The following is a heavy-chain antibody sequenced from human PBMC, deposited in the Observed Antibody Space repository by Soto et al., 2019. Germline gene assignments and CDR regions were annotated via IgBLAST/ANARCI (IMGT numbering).Heavy chain of an antibody. CDR3: ARAERHSTSCYAMDV. CDR1: GYIFSTYG. D-gene: IGHD2-2*01. J-gene: IGHJ6*02. Sequence: QAQLVQSGAEVKKPGASVKVSCKASGYIFSTYGITWVRQAPGQGLEWMGWSSGYNGNTDDGQKLQGRVSMTIETSTSTAYMELRSLRADDTAVYYCARAERHSTSCYAMDVWGQGTRVIVSS. V-gene: IGHV1-18*01. CDR2: SSGYNGNT.